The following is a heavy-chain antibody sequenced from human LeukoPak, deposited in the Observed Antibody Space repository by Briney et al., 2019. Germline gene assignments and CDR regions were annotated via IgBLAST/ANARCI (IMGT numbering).Heavy chain of an antibody. J-gene: IGHJ3*02. CDR1: GYTFTSYY. V-gene: IGHV1-46*01. D-gene: IGHD3-22*01. CDR3: ARGSGIVVVSAALDI. Sequence: ASVKVSCKASGYTFTSYYMHWVRQAPGQGLEWMGMINPSDVSTSYAQKFQGRVTMTRDTSISTAYMELSRLRSDDTAVYYCARGSGIVVVSAALDIWGQGTMVTGSS. CDR2: INPSDVST.